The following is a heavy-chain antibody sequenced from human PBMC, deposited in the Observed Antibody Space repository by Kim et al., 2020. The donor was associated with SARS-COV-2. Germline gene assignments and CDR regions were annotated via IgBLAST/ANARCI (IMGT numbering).Heavy chain of an antibody. V-gene: IGHV3-23*01. D-gene: IGHD1-26*01. CDR3: AKGVINSGFDY. CDR2: ISWDGTRT. CDR1: GFTFITSP. J-gene: IGHJ4*02. Sequence: GGSLRLSCVASGFTFITSPMGWVRQAPGKGLEWVSRISWDGTRTYYADSVKGRVTMSSDKSKNMLYLHMNSLRVEDTAVYYCAKGVINSGFDYWGQGTQVTVSS.